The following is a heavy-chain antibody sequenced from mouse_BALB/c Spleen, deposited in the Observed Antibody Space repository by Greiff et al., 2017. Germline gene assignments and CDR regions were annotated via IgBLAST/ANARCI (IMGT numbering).Heavy chain of an antibody. CDR2: IWAGGST. V-gene: IGHV2-9*02. CDR1: GFSLTSYG. Sequence: QVQLQQSGPGLVAPSQSLSITCTVSGFSLTSYGVHWVRQPPGKGLEWLGVIWAGGSTNYNSALMSRLSISKDNSKSQVFLKMNSLQTDDTAMYYCARLWYPYYAMDYWGQGTSVTVSS. J-gene: IGHJ4*01. CDR3: ARLWYPYYAMDY. D-gene: IGHD2-1*01.